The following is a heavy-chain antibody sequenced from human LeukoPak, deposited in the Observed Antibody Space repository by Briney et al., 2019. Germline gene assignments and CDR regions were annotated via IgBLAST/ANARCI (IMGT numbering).Heavy chain of an antibody. CDR3: ARDGVAATRWGYYYYYMDV. CDR2: ISSSGSTI. Sequence: GGSLRLSCAASGFTFSDYYMSWIRQAPGKGLEWVSYISSSGSTIYYADSVKGRFTISRDNAKNSLYLQMNSLRAEDTAVYYCARDGVAATRWGYYYYYMDVWGKGTTVTISS. CDR1: GFTFSDYY. D-gene: IGHD2-15*01. J-gene: IGHJ6*03. V-gene: IGHV3-11*01.